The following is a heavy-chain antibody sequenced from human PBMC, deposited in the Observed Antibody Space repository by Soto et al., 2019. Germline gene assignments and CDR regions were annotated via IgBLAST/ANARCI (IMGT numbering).Heavy chain of an antibody. Sequence: GGSLRLSCAASGFTFSSYAMIWVRQAPGEGLEWVSAISGSGGSTYYADSVKGRFTISRDNSKNTLYLQMNSLRAEDTAVYYCAKGPLGGSSSFDHYYGMDVWGQGTTVTVSS. CDR3: AKGPLGGSSSFDHYYGMDV. CDR1: GFTFSSYA. D-gene: IGHD6-6*01. V-gene: IGHV3-23*01. CDR2: ISGSGGST. J-gene: IGHJ6*02.